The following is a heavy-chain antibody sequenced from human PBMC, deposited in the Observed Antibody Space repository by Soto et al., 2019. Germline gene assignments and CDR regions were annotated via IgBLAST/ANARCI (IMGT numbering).Heavy chain of an antibody. CDR3: ARGSILGYCSGGSCYSGFGGGFDI. Sequence: QVQLVESGGGVVQPGRSLRLSCAASGLTFNSYGMHWVRQAPGKGLEWVAVIWYDGSNKYYADSMKGRFTISRDNSKNTLYLQMNSLRAEDTAVYYCARGSILGYCSGGSCYSGFGGGFDIWGQGTMVTVS. V-gene: IGHV3-33*01. D-gene: IGHD2-15*01. CDR2: IWYDGSNK. J-gene: IGHJ3*02. CDR1: GLTFNSYG.